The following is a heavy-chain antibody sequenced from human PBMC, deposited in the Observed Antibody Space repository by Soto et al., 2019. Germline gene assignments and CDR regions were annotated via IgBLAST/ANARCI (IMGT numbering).Heavy chain of an antibody. J-gene: IGHJ6*02. CDR2: INHSGST. D-gene: IGHD1-26*01. Sequence: QVQLQQWGAGLLKPSETLSLTCAVYGGSFSGYYWSWICEPPGKGLEWVGEINHSGSTNYNPSHKSRVIITVDKSKNQFALKLSSVTGADTTVYYCGTRSYRYYYYGMDVWGQGTTVTVSS. CDR1: GGSFSGYY. V-gene: IGHV4-34*01. CDR3: GTRSYRYYYYGMDV.